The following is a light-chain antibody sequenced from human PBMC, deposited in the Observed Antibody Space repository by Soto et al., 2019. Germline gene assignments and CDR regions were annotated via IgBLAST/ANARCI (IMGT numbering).Light chain of an antibody. CDR1: HSIITC. CDR3: QQKYRVPLT. CDR2: GAX. V-gene: IGKV1-39*01. Sequence: IQMTQSPSSLSASVGDRVTITCRASHSIITCLNWYXXKPVKAPKVLINGAXRLHTGVPSRFSGIGFGTDFTHAIRSMQPEEFATYFCQQKYRVPLTFGQGNKVDIK. J-gene: IGKJ1*01.